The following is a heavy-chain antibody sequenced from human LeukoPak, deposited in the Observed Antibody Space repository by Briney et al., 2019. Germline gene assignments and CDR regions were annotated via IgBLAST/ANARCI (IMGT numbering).Heavy chain of an antibody. J-gene: IGHJ4*02. CDR1: GGSISSGSYY. CDR3: ARVTGYVIEDYFNY. CDR2: IYYSGST. D-gene: IGHD3-22*01. V-gene: IGHV4-61*01. Sequence: SETLSLTCTVSGGSISSGSYYWSWIRQPPGKGLEWIGYIYYSGSTNYNPSLKSRVTISVDTSKNQFPLKLRSVTAADTAVYYCARVTGYVIEDYFNYWSQGTLVTVSS.